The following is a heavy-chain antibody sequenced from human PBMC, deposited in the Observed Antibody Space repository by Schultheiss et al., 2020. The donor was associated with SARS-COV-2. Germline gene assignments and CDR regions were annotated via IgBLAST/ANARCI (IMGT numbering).Heavy chain of an antibody. CDR2: IKSKTDGGTT. D-gene: IGHD3-9*01. J-gene: IGHJ3*02. V-gene: IGHV3-15*01. CDR3: TLLRYFDWLLFEGSYDAFDI. CDR1: GFTFSSYW. Sequence: GGSLRLSCAASGFTFSSYWMSWVRQAPGKGLEWVGRIKSKTDGGTTDYAAPVKGRFTISRDDSKNTLYLQMNSLKTEDTAVYYCTLLRYFDWLLFEGSYDAFDIWGQGTMVTVSS.